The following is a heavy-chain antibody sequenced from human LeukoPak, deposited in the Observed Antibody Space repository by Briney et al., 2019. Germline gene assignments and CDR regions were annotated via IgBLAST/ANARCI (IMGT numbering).Heavy chain of an antibody. J-gene: IGHJ4*02. CDR3: ATGRGYSYGFDY. D-gene: IGHD5-18*01. CDR1: GHTFTGYY. Sequence: ASGKVSCKASGHTFTGYYMHWVRQAPGQGLEWMGWIYPNSGGTNYAQKFKGRVTVTRDTSISTAYMQLSRLRSDDTAVYYCATGRGYSYGFDYWGQGTLVTVSS. V-gene: IGHV1-2*02. CDR2: IYPNSGGT.